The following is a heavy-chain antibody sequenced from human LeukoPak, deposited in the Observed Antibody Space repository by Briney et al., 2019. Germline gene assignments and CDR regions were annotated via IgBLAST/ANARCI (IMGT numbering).Heavy chain of an antibody. CDR1: GYTFTSYG. D-gene: IGHD3-10*01. Sequence: GASVKVSCKASGYTFTSYGISWVRQAPGQGLEWMGWISAYNDNTNYAQKLQGRVTMTTDTSTSTAYMELRSLRSDDTAVYYCARDGGEIWFGELNWFDPWGQGTLVTVSS. CDR2: ISAYNDNT. J-gene: IGHJ5*02. CDR3: ARDGGEIWFGELNWFDP. V-gene: IGHV1-18*01.